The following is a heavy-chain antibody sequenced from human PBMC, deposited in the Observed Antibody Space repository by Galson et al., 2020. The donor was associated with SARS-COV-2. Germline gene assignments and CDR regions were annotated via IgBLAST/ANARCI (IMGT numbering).Heavy chain of an antibody. V-gene: IGHV4-34*01. J-gene: IGHJ4*02. CDR3: ARGLFQTTMVIVVFTSGSFYFDS. D-gene: IGHD3-22*01. CDR1: GGSFSGHY. Sequence: SETLSLTCAVSGGSFSGHYWSWIRQTPGKGLEWIGEITQSGSVHYNPSPKSRVTISADTSKNQFSLELRSVTAADTAVYYCARGLFQTTMVIVVFTSGSFYFDSWGQGTLVSVSS. CDR2: ITQSGSV.